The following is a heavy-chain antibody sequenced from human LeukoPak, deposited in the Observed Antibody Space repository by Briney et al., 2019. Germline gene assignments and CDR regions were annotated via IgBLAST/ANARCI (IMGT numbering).Heavy chain of an antibody. Sequence: PSETLSLTCAVYGGSFSGYYWSWIRQPPGKGLEWIGEINHSGSTNYNPSLKSRVTISVDTSKNQSSLKLSSVTAADTAVYYCARGVVRFSLYCYYGMDVWGQGTTVTVSS. J-gene: IGHJ6*02. CDR1: GGSFSGYY. CDR2: INHSGST. CDR3: ARGVVRFSLYCYYGMDV. V-gene: IGHV4-34*01. D-gene: IGHD3-3*01.